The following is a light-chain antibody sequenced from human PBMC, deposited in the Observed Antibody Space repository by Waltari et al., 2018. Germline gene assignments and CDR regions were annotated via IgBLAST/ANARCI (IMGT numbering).Light chain of an antibody. Sequence: QSALTQPRSVSGSPGQSVTISCTGTSSDVGNYNYVSWYQQYPGKAPKLMIADVYKRPSGVPARFAGSKSGNTASLTISGLQTEDEADYYCCSYAGTYRWVFGGGTKLTVL. CDR2: DVY. CDR3: CSYAGTYRWV. V-gene: IGLV2-11*01. CDR1: SSDVGNYNY. J-gene: IGLJ3*02.